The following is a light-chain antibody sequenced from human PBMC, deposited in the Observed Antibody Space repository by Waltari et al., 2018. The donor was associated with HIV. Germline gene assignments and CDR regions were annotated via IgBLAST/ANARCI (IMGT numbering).Light chain of an antibody. CDR2: SNN. CDR1: STNIGRTT. Sequence: QSVLTQPPSASGTPGQRVTISCSGSSTNIGRTTVNWYQQRPGTAPKLLIYSNNQRPSGVPDRFSGSKSGTAASLAISGLQSEDEADYYCAAWDDSLNVLFGGGTKLTVL. V-gene: IGLV1-44*01. J-gene: IGLJ2*01. CDR3: AAWDDSLNVL.